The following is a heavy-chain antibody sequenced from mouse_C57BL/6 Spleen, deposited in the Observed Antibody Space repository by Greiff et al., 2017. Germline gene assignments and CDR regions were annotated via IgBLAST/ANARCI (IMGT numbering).Heavy chain of an antibody. CDR3: ARGADYDRYFDV. Sequence: QVQLQQSGAELVKPGASVKMSCKASGYTFTSYWITWVKQRPGQGLEWIGDIYPGSGSTNYNEKFKSKATLTVDTSSSTAYMQLSSLTSEDSAVYYCARGADYDRYFDVWGTGTTVTVSS. V-gene: IGHV1-55*01. CDR2: IYPGSGST. CDR1: GYTFTSYW. D-gene: IGHD2-4*01. J-gene: IGHJ1*03.